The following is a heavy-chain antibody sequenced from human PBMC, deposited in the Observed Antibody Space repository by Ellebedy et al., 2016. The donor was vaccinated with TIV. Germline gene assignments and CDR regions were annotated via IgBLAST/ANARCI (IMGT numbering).Heavy chain of an antibody. J-gene: IGHJ4*02. CDR3: AREVGGGFDLISEY. D-gene: IGHD5-12*01. Sequence: PGGSLRLSCTASGFTFGDYAMSWFRQAPGKGLEWVGFIRSKVYGGTPEYAASVKGRFSISRDNSKSIAYLQMNGLQSEDTAVYYCAREVGGGFDLISEYWGRGTLVTVSS. V-gene: IGHV3-49*03. CDR1: GFTFGDYA. CDR2: IRSKVYGGTP.